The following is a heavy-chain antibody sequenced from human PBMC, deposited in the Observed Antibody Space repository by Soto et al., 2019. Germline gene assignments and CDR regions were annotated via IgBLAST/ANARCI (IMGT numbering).Heavy chain of an antibody. J-gene: IGHJ6*02. Sequence: ASVKVSCKASRYTFTNFYIHGLRQAPGQGLEWMGIIKPSGGSTTYPQKFPGRVNMTRDTSTSTVHMELITLRSEDTAVYYCARSQVGRPLDVWGPGTTVTVSS. CDR3: ARSQVGRPLDV. CDR2: IKPSGGST. D-gene: IGHD1-26*01. V-gene: IGHV1-46*01. CDR1: RYTFTNFY.